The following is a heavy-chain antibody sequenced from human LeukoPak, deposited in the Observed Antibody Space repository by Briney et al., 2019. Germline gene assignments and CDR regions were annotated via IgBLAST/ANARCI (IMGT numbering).Heavy chain of an antibody. J-gene: IGHJ5*02. CDR3: ARDGGYCGTTSCFAFS. CDR2: INPSDGST. D-gene: IGHD2-2*01. CDR1: GYTFTSYY. V-gene: IGHV1-46*01. Sequence: GASVKVSCKASGYTFTSYYMHWMRQAPGQGLEWVGIINPSDGSTTYAQKFRGRITMTRATSTSTVYMELSSLRSDDTAVYYCARDGGYCGTTSCFAFSWGQGTLVTVSS.